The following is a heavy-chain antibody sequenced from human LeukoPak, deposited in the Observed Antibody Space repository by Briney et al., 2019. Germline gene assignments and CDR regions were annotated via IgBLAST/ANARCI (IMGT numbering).Heavy chain of an antibody. D-gene: IGHD6-13*01. CDR1: GGTFSSYA. CDR2: IVPIFGTA. Sequence: ASVKVSCKASGGTFSSYAISWVRQAPGQGLEWMGGIVPIFGTANYAQKFQGRVTITADESTSTAYMELSSLRSEDTAVYYCAREAAGLYNWFDPWGQGTLVTVSS. J-gene: IGHJ5*02. V-gene: IGHV1-69*13. CDR3: AREAAGLYNWFDP.